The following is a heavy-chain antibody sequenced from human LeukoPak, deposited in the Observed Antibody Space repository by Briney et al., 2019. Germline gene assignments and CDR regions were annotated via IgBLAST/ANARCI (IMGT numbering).Heavy chain of an antibody. CDR2: IYHSGST. CDR3: VSSRGYSYGYDY. D-gene: IGHD5-18*01. CDR1: GGSISSSSW. V-gene: IGHV4-4*02. J-gene: IGHJ4*02. Sequence: SETLSLTCAVSGGSISSSSWWSWVRQPPGKGLEWIGEIYHSGSTNYNPSLKSRVTISVDKSKNHVSLKLSSVTAADTAVYYCVSSRGYSYGYDYWGQGTLVTVSS.